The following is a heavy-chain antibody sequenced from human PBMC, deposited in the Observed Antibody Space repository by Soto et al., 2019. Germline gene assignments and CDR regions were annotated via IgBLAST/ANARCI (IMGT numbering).Heavy chain of an antibody. V-gene: IGHV1-8*01. CDR2: MNPNRGNT. D-gene: IGHD3-10*01. J-gene: IGHJ3*02. CDR1: GYTFTSYD. CDR3: ARSRVLLWLGELAIREAVDT. Sequence: SVKVSCKASGYTFTSYDINWVRQATGQGLEWMGWMNPNRGNTGYAQKFQGRVTMTRNTSISTAYMELSSLRSEDTAVYYCARSRVLLWLGELAIREAVDTWGQ.